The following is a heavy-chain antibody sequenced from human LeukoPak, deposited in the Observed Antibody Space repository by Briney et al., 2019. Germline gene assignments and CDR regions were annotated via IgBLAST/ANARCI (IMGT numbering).Heavy chain of an antibody. CDR2: INPNSGGT. CDR1: GYTFTGYY. V-gene: IGHV1-2*02. Sequence: ASVKVSCKASGYTFTGYYMHWVRQAPGQGLEWMGWINPNSGGTNYAQKFQGGVTMTRDTSISTAYMELSRLRSDDTAVYYCARDRGYDKLYNWFDPWGQGTLVTVSS. J-gene: IGHJ5*02. D-gene: IGHD5-12*01. CDR3: ARDRGYDKLYNWFDP.